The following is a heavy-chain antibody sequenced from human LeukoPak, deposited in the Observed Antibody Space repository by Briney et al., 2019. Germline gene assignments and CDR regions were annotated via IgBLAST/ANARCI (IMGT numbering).Heavy chain of an antibody. CDR2: MYTGGTT. D-gene: IGHD3-16*01. Sequence: GSLRLSCAASGFTVSGTHMSWVRQAPGKGLEWVSAMYTGGTTYYAYSVQGRFTISRDTSKNTLYLHMNILRADDTAVYYCAKDEATSGGGLASWGQGTLVTVSS. V-gene: IGHV3-53*01. CDR1: GFTVSGTH. J-gene: IGHJ4*02. CDR3: AKDEATSGGGLAS.